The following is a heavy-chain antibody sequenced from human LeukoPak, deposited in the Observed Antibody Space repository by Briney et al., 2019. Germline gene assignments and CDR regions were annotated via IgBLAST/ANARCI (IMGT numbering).Heavy chain of an antibody. CDR2: FSAYNGNT. Sequence: ASGNVSCKASGYTFTSYGFGWVRQSPGQGLELMGWFSAYNGNTNYAQTLQGRVTMTTDTSTSTAYMELRSLRSDDTAVYYCARDLGDIAVAGTWFDYWGQGTLVTVSS. V-gene: IGHV1-18*04. CDR3: ARDLGDIAVAGTWFDY. CDR1: GYTFTSYG. J-gene: IGHJ4*02. D-gene: IGHD6-19*01.